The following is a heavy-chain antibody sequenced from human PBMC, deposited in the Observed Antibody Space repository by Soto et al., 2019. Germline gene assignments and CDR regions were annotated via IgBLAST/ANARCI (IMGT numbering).Heavy chain of an antibody. CDR3: ARVLRGRLLWFGELLDGMDV. J-gene: IGHJ6*02. D-gene: IGHD3-10*01. Sequence: SETLSLTCTVSGGSISSYYWSWIRQPPGKGLEWIGYIYYSGSTNYNPSLKSRVTISVDTSKNQFSLKLSSVTAADTAVYYCARVLRGRLLWFGELLDGMDVWGQGTTVTVSS. CDR1: GGSISSYY. CDR2: IYYSGST. V-gene: IGHV4-59*01.